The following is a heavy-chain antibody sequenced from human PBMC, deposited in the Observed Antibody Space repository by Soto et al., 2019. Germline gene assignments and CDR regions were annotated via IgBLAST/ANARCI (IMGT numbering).Heavy chain of an antibody. J-gene: IGHJ4*02. CDR1: GDSVSSNRAA. V-gene: IGHV6-1*01. D-gene: IGHD4-17*01. CDR3: ASEGAASMDYGGNIDY. Sequence: SQTLSLTCAISGDSVSSNRAAWNWIRQSPSRGLEWLGRTYYRSKWYDDYAVSVKGRITINPDTSKNQFSLHLNFVTPEDTAVYYCASEGAASMDYGGNIDYWGPGTLVTVSS. CDR2: TYYRSKWYD.